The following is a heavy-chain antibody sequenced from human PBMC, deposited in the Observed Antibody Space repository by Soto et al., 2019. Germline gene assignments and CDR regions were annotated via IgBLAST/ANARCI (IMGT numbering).Heavy chain of an antibody. Sequence: QLRLQESGSGLVKPSQTLSLTCAVSGGSISSGGYSWSWIRQPPGKGLEWIGYIYHSGSTYYNPSLKSRVTISVDRSKNQFSLKLSSVTAADTALYYCARAMTTVTTLDYWGQGTLVTVSS. CDR2: IYHSGST. CDR3: ARAMTTVTTLDY. V-gene: IGHV4-30-2*01. CDR1: GGSISSGGYS. D-gene: IGHD4-17*01. J-gene: IGHJ4*02.